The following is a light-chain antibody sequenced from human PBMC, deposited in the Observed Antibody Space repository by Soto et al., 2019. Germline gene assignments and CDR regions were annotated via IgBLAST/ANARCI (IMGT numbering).Light chain of an antibody. CDR2: YHN. V-gene: IGLV1-44*01. CDR3: ATWDDSLNVVL. CDR1: SSNIGSNT. Sequence: QSVLTQPPSASGTPGQRVTISCSGSSSNIGSNTVSWYQHLPGTAPKLLIYYHNQRPSGVPDRFSGSKSGTSASLAISGLQSEDEANYYYATWDDSLNVVLFGGGTKLTVL. J-gene: IGLJ2*01.